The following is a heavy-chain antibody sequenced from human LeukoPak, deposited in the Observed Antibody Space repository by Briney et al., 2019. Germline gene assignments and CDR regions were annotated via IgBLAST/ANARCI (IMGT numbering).Heavy chain of an antibody. CDR3: ARLSMIDTFDI. D-gene: IGHD3-22*01. CDR2: IYPGDSDT. J-gene: IGHJ3*02. V-gene: IGHV5-51*01. CDR1: GYSFTSYW. Sequence: GESLKISCKGSGYSFTSYWIGWVRQMPGKDLEWMGIIYPGDSDTRYSPSFQGQVTISADKSINTAYLHWRSLKASDTAMYYCARLSMIDTFDIWGLGTVVTVSS.